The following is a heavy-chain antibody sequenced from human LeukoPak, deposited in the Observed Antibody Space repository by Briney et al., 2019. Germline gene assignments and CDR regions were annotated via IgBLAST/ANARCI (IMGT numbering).Heavy chain of an antibody. CDR2: IYHSGST. CDR1: GVSISSSSYY. J-gene: IGHJ4*02. V-gene: IGHV4-39*07. Sequence: SETLSLTCTVSGVSISSSSYYWGWIRQPPGKGLEWIGTIYHSGSTYYNPSLKSRVTISVDTSKNQFSLRLNSVTAADTAVYYCARDPTYWGQGILVTVSS. CDR3: ARDPTY.